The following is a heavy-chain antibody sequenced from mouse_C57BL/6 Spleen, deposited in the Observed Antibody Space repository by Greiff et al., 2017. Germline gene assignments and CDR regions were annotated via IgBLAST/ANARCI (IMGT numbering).Heavy chain of an antibody. CDR1: GFNIKNPY. V-gene: IGHV14-3*01. J-gene: IGHJ4*01. D-gene: IGHD1-1*01. CDR3: ARSVRGMDY. Sequence: EVQLQQSVAELVRPGASVKLSCTASGFNIKNPYMHWVKQRPEQGLEWIGRIDPANGNTKYAPKFQGKATITADTSSNTAYLQLSSLTSEDTAIYYCARSVRGMDYWGQGTSVTVSS. CDR2: IDPANGNT.